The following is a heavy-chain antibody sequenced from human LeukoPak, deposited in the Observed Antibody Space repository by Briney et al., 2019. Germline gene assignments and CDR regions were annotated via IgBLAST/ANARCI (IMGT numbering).Heavy chain of an antibody. J-gene: IGHJ5*02. CDR1: GFTFSNAW. D-gene: IGHD3-22*01. CDR3: TTERSGWLLLEDWFDP. V-gene: IGHV3-15*01. CDR2: IKSKTDGGTT. Sequence: PGGSLRLSCAASGFTFSNAWMSWVRQAPGKGPEWVGRIKSKTDGGTTDYAAPVKGRFTISRDDSKNTLYLQMNSLKTEDTAVYYCTTERSGWLLLEDWFDPWGQGTLVTVSS.